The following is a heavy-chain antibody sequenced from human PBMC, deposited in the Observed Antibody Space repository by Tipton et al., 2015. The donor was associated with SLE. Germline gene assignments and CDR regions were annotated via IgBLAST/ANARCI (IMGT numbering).Heavy chain of an antibody. Sequence: TLSLTCTVSGGSFSRYFWSWIRQPPGKGLEWIGHIQITATTNYNPSLKSRVTISVDTAKNQYSLKVNSVTAADMAVYFCARRDYSSGWDYFDHWGQGTLVTVSS. V-gene: IGHV4-59*07. J-gene: IGHJ4*02. D-gene: IGHD6-19*01. CDR1: GGSFSRYF. CDR2: IQITATT. CDR3: ARRDYSSGWDYFDH.